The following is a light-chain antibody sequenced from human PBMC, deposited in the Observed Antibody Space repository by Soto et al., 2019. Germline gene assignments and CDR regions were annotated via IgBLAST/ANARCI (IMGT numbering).Light chain of an antibody. CDR2: DAS. J-gene: IGKJ4*01. Sequence: DIQMTQSPSSLSASVGDRVTITCQASQDFKNYLNWYQQKPGKAPKLLIYDASNLETGVPSRFSGGGSGTDFTFTITSLQPEDFATYYCQQYDSLAQCTFGGGTKVEIE. V-gene: IGKV1-33*01. CDR1: QDFKNY. CDR3: QQYDSLAQCT.